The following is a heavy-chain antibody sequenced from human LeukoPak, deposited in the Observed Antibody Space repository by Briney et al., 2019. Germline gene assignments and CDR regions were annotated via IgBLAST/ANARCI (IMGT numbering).Heavy chain of an antibody. V-gene: IGHV2-70*11. CDR2: IDWDDDK. D-gene: IGHD1-26*01. CDR1: GGSISSYYW. CDR3: ARIGPGGPTAFDY. J-gene: IGHJ4*02. Sequence: TLSLTCTVSGGSISSYYWSWIRQPPGKALEWLARIDWDDDKYYSTSLKTRLTISKGTSKNQVVLTMTNMDPVDTATYYCARIGPGGPTAFDYWGQGTLVTVSS.